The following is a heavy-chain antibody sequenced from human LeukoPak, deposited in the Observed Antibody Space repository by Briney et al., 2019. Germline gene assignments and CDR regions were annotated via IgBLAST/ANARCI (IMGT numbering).Heavy chain of an antibody. D-gene: IGHD4-11*01. J-gene: IGHJ5*02. CDR3: ASPRGSNYVGWFDP. V-gene: IGHV4-39*07. Sequence: SETLSLTFTVSGGSISSSSYYSGWIRQPPGKGLEWIGSIYYSGSTYYNPSLKSRVTISVDTSKNQFSLKLSSVTAADTAVYYCASPRGSNYVGWFDPWGQGTLVTVSS. CDR1: GGSISSSSYY. CDR2: IYYSGST.